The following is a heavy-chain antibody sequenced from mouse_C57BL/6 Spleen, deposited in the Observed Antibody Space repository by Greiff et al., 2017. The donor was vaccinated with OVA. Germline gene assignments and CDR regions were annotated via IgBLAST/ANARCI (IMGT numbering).Heavy chain of an antibody. CDR1: GYAFSSSW. CDR2: IYPGDGDT. Sequence: QVQLKESGPELVKPGASVKISCKASGYAFSSSWMNWVKQRPGKGLEWIGRIYPGDGDTNYNGKFKGKATLTADKSSSTAYMQLSSLTSEDSAVYFCARMGLLRSSYWYFDVWGTGTTVTVSS. J-gene: IGHJ1*03. D-gene: IGHD1-1*01. CDR3: ARMGLLRSSYWYFDV. V-gene: IGHV1-82*01.